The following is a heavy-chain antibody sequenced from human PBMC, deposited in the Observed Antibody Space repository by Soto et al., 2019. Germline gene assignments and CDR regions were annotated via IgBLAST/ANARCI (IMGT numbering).Heavy chain of an antibody. CDR1: GYTLTELS. J-gene: IGHJ4*02. D-gene: IGHD5-18*01. CDR3: ATDRGYSYGYSY. CDR2: FDPEDGET. Sequence: ASVKVSCKVSGYTLTELSMHWVRQAPVKGLEWMGGFDPEDGETIYAQKFQGRVTMTEDTSTDTAYMELSSLRSEDTAVYYCATDRGYSYGYSYWGQGTLVTVSS. V-gene: IGHV1-24*01.